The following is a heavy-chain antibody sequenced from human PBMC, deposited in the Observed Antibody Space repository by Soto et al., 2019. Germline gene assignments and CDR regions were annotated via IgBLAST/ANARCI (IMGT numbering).Heavy chain of an antibody. Sequence: ASVNVSCKASGGTFSSYAISWVRQAPGQGLEWMGGIIPIFGTANYAQKFQGRVTITADESTSTAYMELSSLRSEDTAVYYCAREEEAFGVVIMSWFDPWGQGTLVTVSS. D-gene: IGHD3-3*01. CDR1: GGTFSSYA. V-gene: IGHV1-69*13. J-gene: IGHJ5*02. CDR2: IIPIFGTA. CDR3: AREEEAFGVVIMSWFDP.